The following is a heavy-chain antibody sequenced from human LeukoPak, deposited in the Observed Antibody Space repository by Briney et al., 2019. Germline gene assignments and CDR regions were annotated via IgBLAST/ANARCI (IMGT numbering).Heavy chain of an antibody. J-gene: IGHJ4*02. CDR3: AKRRYSGYDWEILGAAGFDY. Sequence: GGSLRLSCAASGFTFSSYAMHWVRQAPGKGLEWVAVISYDGSNKYYADSVKGRFTISRDNSKNTLYLQMNSLRAEDTAVYYCAKRRYSGYDWEILGAAGFDYWGQGTLVTVSS. CDR2: ISYDGSNK. V-gene: IGHV3-30*04. CDR1: GFTFSSYA. D-gene: IGHD5-12*01.